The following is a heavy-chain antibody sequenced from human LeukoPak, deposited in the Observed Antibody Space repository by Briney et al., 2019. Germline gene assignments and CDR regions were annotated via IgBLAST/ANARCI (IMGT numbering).Heavy chain of an antibody. V-gene: IGHV1-69*05. CDR3: ARASSGYSYGPADY. J-gene: IGHJ4*02. Sequence: SVKVSCKASGGTFSSYAISWVRQAPGQGLEWMGGIIPIFGTANYAQKFQGRVTITTDESTSIAYMELRSLRSDDTAVYYCARASSGYSYGPADYWGQGTLVTVSS. CDR2: IIPIFGTA. CDR1: GGTFSSYA. D-gene: IGHD5-18*01.